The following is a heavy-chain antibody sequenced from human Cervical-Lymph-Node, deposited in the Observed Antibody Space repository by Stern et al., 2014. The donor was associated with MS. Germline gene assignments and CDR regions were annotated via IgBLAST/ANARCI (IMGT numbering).Heavy chain of an antibody. CDR3: ARVDNYYDSSGINWFDP. CDR2: IYYSGST. CDR1: GGSLSRSSYY. D-gene: IGHD3-22*01. Sequence: VQLVESGPGLVKPSETLSLTCTVAGGSLSRSSYYWGWIRQPPGKGLEWIGSIYYSGSTYYNPSLKSRVTISLDTSKNQFSLKLISVTAADTAVYYCARVDNYYDSSGINWFDPWGQGTLVTVSS. V-gene: IGHV4-39*01. J-gene: IGHJ5*02.